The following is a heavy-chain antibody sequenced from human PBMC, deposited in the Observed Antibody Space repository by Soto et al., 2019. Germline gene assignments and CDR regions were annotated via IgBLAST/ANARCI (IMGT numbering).Heavy chain of an antibody. D-gene: IGHD2-15*01. CDR3: AKVFRYCSGTSCYQNYMDV. J-gene: IGHJ6*03. CDR1: GFTFSSYA. CDR2: ISGSGGST. V-gene: IGHV3-23*01. Sequence: HPGGSLRLSCAASGFTFSSYAMSWVRQAPGKGLEWVSAISGSGGSTYYAESVKGRFNISRDNSKNTLYLQMNSLRAEDTAVYYCAKVFRYCSGTSCYQNYMDVWGKGTTVTVSS.